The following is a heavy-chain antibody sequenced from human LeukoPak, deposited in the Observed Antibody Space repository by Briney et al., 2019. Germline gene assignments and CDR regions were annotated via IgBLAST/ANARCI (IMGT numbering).Heavy chain of an antibody. Sequence: SETLSLTCIVSGGSISSSSYYWGWIRQPPGKGLEWIGNIYNSGSTYYNPSLKSRVTISVDTSKNQFSLKLSSVTAADTAVYYCARADLPYRFFDYWGQGTLVTVSS. J-gene: IGHJ4*02. CDR1: GGSISSSSYY. CDR2: IYNSGST. CDR3: ARADLPYRFFDY. V-gene: IGHV4-39*07. D-gene: IGHD3-16*01.